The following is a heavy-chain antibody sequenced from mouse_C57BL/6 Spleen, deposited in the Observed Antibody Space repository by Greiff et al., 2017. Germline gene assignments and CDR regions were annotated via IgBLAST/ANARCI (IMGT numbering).Heavy chain of an antibody. V-gene: IGHV2-6-1*01. Sequence: VKLVESGPGLVAPSQSLSITCTVSGFSLTSYGVPWVRQPPGKGLEWLVVIWSDGSTTYNSALKSRLSISQDNSKSQVFLKMNSRHTDDTAMYYCARQANWDGGYAMDYWGQGTSVTVSS. CDR3: ARQANWDGGYAMDY. CDR2: IWSDGST. J-gene: IGHJ4*01. D-gene: IGHD4-1*01. CDR1: GFSLTSYG.